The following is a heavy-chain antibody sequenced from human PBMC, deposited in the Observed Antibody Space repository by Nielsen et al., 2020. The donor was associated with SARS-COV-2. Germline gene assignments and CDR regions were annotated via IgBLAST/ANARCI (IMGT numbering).Heavy chain of an antibody. CDR2: ISAVVGTP. J-gene: IGHJ6*03. V-gene: IGHV3-23*01. CDR3: AKGVLGLGYYYMDV. D-gene: IGHD3-16*01. CDR1: GFTLSTYA. Sequence: GGSLRLSCVASGFTLSTYAMTWVRQAPGKGLEWVSTISAVVGTPYYADSVKGRFTISRDNSKNTLYLHLNSLRAEDTAVYYCAKGVLGLGYYYMDVWGKGTTVTVSS.